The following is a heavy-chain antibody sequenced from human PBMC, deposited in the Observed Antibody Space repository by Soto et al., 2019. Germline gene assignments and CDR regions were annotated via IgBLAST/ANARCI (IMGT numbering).Heavy chain of an antibody. CDR2: IIPIFGTA. J-gene: IGHJ4*01. CDR1: GGTFSSYA. CDR3: VKGNQLLRYYFEF. Sequence: ASVKVSCKASGGTFSSYAISWVRQAPGQGLEWMGGIIPIFGTANYAQKFQGRVTITADESTSTAYMELSSLRVEDTAIYFCVKGNQLLRYYFEFWGPGTLVTVSS. D-gene: IGHD2-15*01. V-gene: IGHV1-69*13.